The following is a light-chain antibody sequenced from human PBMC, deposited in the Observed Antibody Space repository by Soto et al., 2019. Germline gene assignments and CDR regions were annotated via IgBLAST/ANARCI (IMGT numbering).Light chain of an antibody. CDR2: GAS. V-gene: IGKV3-20*01. Sequence: XVLXXSPGTLSLSPWERATLSCRASQSVSSSYLAWYQQKPGQAPRLLIYGASSRATGIPDRFSGSGSGTDFTLTTSRLEPEDFAVYYCQQYGSSQTFGQGTKVDIK. CDR3: QQYGSSQT. J-gene: IGKJ1*01. CDR1: QSVSSSY.